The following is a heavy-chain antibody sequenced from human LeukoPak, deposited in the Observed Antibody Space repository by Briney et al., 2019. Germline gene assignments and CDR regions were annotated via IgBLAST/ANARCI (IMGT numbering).Heavy chain of an antibody. V-gene: IGHV1-18*01. Sequence: ASVKVSCKASGYTFTSYGISWVRQAPGQGLEWMGWISAYNGNTNYAQKFQGRVTMTKDTSTSTAYMELRSLRSDDTAVYYCARDSYYHDSSGYPDYWGQGTLVTVSS. CDR3: ARDSYYHDSSGYPDY. CDR2: ISAYNGNT. J-gene: IGHJ4*02. D-gene: IGHD3-22*01. CDR1: GYTFTSYG.